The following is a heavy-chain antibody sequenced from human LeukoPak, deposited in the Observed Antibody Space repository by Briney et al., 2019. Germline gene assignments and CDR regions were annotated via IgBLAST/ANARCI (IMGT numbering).Heavy chain of an antibody. J-gene: IGHJ3*02. D-gene: IGHD1-26*01. CDR1: GFTFSTYV. CDR2: MSYDGSNK. Sequence: PGGSLRLSCAASGFTFSTYVMHWVRQAPGKGLEWVAVMSYDGSNKNYADSAKGRFTIPRDNSKNTLYLQMNSLRGEDTAVYYCAKDYLGASHTFDIWGQGTMVTVSS. V-gene: IGHV3-30*18. CDR3: AKDYLGASHTFDI.